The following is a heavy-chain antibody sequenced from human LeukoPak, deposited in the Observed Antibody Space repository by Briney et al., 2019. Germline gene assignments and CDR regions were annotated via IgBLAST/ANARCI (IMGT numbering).Heavy chain of an antibody. D-gene: IGHD1-26*01. J-gene: IGHJ4*02. Sequence: SGGSLRLSCAASGFIFSNYGMHWVRQAPGKGLEWVAAISYDGNTEHYADSVKGQFTISRDNSKNTLYLQMSSLTEEDTAVYYCAKWLSGRYTYNYYFDYWGQGALVTVSS. CDR3: AKWLSGRYTYNYYFDY. CDR2: ISYDGNTE. V-gene: IGHV3-30*18. CDR1: GFIFSNYG.